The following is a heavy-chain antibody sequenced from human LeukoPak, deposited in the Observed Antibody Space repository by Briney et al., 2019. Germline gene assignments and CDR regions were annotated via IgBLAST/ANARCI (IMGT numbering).Heavy chain of an antibody. CDR3: ARDFFYSSSWYGLDY. D-gene: IGHD6-13*01. J-gene: IGHJ4*02. V-gene: IGHV4-4*07. Sequence: SETLSLTCAVSGGSISSYYWSWIRQPAGKGLEWIGRIYTSGSTNYNPSLKSRVTMSVDTSKNQFSLKLSSVTAADTAVYYCARDFFYSSSWYGLDYWGQGTLVTVSS. CDR2: IYTSGST. CDR1: GGSISSYY.